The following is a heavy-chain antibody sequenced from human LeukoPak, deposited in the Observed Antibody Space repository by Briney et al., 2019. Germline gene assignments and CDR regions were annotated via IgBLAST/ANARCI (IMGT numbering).Heavy chain of an antibody. J-gene: IGHJ6*03. Sequence: GGSLRLSCAASGFTVSSNYMTWVRQAPGKGLEWVSVIYRAGNTYYADSVKGRFTISRDNAKNSLYLQMNSLRAEDTALYYCARGNTYYYYYMDVWGKGTTVTVSS. CDR3: ARGNTYYYYYMDV. V-gene: IGHV3-53*01. CDR1: GFTVSSNY. D-gene: IGHD2/OR15-2a*01. CDR2: IYRAGNT.